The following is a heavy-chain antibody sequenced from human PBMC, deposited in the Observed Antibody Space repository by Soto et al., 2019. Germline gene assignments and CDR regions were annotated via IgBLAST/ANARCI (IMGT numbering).Heavy chain of an antibody. V-gene: IGHV1-69*13. D-gene: IGHD5-18*01. CDR2: IIPIFGTA. Sequence: SVKVSCKASGGTFSSYAISWVRQAPGQGLEWMGGIIPIFGTANYAQKFQGRVTITADESTSTAYMELSSLRSEDTAVYYCARDLRKEGYSYGFYYYGMDVWGQGTTVTVSS. J-gene: IGHJ6*02. CDR3: ARDLRKEGYSYGFYYYGMDV. CDR1: GGTFSSYA.